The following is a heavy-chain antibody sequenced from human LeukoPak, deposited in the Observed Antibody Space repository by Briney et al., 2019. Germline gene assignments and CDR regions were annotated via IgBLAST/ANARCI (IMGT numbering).Heavy chain of an antibody. Sequence: SETLSLTCTVSGGSISSSSYYWGWIRQPPGKGLEWIGSIYYSGSIYYNPSLKSRVTISVDTSKNQFSLKLSSVTAADTAVYYCARSPPMVRGVTTIDYWGQGTLVTVSS. CDR1: GGSISSSSYY. V-gene: IGHV4-39*01. CDR2: IYYSGSI. J-gene: IGHJ4*02. D-gene: IGHD3-10*01. CDR3: ARSPPMVRGVTTIDY.